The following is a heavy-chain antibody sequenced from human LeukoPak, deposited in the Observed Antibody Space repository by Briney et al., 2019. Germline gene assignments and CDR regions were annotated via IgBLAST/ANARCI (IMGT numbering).Heavy chain of an antibody. CDR3: ARVVDYCSSTSCYEGVDY. D-gene: IGHD2-2*01. Sequence: GGSLRLSCAASGFTFSSYEMNWVRQAPGKGLEWVSYISSSGSTIYYADSVKGRFTISRDNAKNSLYLQMNSLRAEDTAVYYCARVVDYCSSTSCYEGVDYWGQGTLVTVSS. V-gene: IGHV3-48*03. CDR2: ISSSGSTI. J-gene: IGHJ4*02. CDR1: GFTFSSYE.